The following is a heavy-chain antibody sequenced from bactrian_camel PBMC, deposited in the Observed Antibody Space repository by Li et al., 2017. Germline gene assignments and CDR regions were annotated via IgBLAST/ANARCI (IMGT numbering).Heavy chain of an antibody. J-gene: IGHJ4*01. D-gene: IGHD1*01. CDR1: GYTVSSNC. CDR2: LYTGNNRT. V-gene: IGHV3S40*01. Sequence: DVQLVESGGGSVLAGGSLSLSCAISGYTVSSNCMGWFRQAPGKEREGVAALYTGNNRTYYTDAVKGRFTISHDAAKNSIDLQMNSLKPDDTAVYYCAATGQMLSVAGCRTQGTQVTV.